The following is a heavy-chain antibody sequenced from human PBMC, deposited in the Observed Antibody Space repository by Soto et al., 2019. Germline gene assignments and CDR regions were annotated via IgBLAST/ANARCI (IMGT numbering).Heavy chain of an antibody. D-gene: IGHD3-22*01. CDR3: ARLGYDSSGYPSWFDP. V-gene: IGHV4-31*03. CDR1: GGSISSSSYS. J-gene: IGHJ5*02. CDR2: VYFSGNT. Sequence: LSLTCTVSGGSISSSSYSWSWIRQHPGKGLEWIGYVYFSGNTDYNPSLKSRVTISVDTSKKQFSLRLTSVTVADTAVYYCARLGYDSSGYPSWFDPWGQGTLVTVSS.